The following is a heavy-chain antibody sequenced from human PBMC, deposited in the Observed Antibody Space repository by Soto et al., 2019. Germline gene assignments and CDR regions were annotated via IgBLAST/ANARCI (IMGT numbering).Heavy chain of an antibody. D-gene: IGHD6-19*01. J-gene: IGHJ4*02. V-gene: IGHV3-30*18. Sequence: QVQLVESGGGVVQPGGSLRLSCAASGFSFSNYAMNWVRQAPDKGLEWVALISYEGSAQYYADSVKGRFTSSRDNSKNTLYLQMNSLRVEDTSLYYCTNGGWSSSGWSDYWGQGTLVTVPS. CDR1: GFSFSNYA. CDR3: TNGGWSSSGWSDY. CDR2: ISYEGSAQ.